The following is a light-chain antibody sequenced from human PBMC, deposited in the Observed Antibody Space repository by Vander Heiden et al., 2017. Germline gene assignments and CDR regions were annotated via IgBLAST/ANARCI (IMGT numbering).Light chain of an antibody. CDR1: SSNIGAGYD. Sequence: QSVLTQPPSVSGAPGQRVTIPCTGSSSNIGAGYDVRWYQQLPGTAPKLLIYGNTNRPSGVPDRFSGSKSGTSASLAITGLQAEDEADYYCQSYDSNLSGWVFGGGTKLTVL. CDR3: QSYDSNLSGWV. J-gene: IGLJ3*02. CDR2: GNT. V-gene: IGLV1-40*01.